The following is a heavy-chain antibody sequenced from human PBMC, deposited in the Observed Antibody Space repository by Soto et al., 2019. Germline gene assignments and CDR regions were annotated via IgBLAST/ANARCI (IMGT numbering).Heavy chain of an antibody. Sequence: SETLSLTCSVSGYSVTSSDYYWAWIRQPPGKGLEWIGSMFYSGLTYYNPSLKSRVTLSVDTSKNQFSVRLNSVTAADTAVYYCAPLSVSLSGPYGIHVWGQGTTVTV. J-gene: IGHJ6*02. CDR3: APLSVSLSGPYGIHV. CDR1: GYSVTSSDYY. V-gene: IGHV4-39*01. CDR2: MFYSGLT. D-gene: IGHD2-15*01.